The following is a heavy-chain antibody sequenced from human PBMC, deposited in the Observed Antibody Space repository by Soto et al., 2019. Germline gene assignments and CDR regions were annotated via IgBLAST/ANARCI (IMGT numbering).Heavy chain of an antibody. CDR2: IKQDGSEK. CDR1: GFTFSSYW. CDR3: AREVEGSGSGELFFY. J-gene: IGHJ4*02. Sequence: GGSLRLSCAASGFTFSSYWMSWVRQAPGKGLEWVANIKQDGSEKYYVDSVKGRFTISRDNAKNSLYLQMNSLRAEDTAVYYCAREVEGSGSGELFFYWGQGTLVTVSS. D-gene: IGHD3-10*01. V-gene: IGHV3-7*01.